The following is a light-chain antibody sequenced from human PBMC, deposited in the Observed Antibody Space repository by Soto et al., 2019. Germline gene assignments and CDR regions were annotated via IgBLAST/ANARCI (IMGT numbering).Light chain of an antibody. J-gene: IGKJ1*01. Sequence: DIQMTQSPSSLSASVGDRVTITYRASQGISNYLAWYQQKPGKVPKLLIYAASTLQSGVPSRFRGTGSVTDFTLSISSLQPEDVATYYCQKYNSAPWTFGQGTKVEIK. CDR1: QGISNY. CDR3: QKYNSAPWT. CDR2: AAS. V-gene: IGKV1-27*01.